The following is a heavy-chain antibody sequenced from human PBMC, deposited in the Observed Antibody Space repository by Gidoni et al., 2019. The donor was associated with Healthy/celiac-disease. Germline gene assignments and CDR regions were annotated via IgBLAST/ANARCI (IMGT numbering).Heavy chain of an antibody. Sequence: EVQLLESGGGLVQPGGSLRLYVAASGFPCSSYARSWVRQAPGKGLEWVSAISGSGGSTYYADSVKGRFTIARDNSKNTLYLQMNSLRAEDTAVYYCAKGATIMGWFDPWGQGTLVTVSA. J-gene: IGHJ5*02. CDR3: AKGATIMGWFDP. CDR1: GFPCSSYA. D-gene: IGHD5-12*01. V-gene: IGHV3-23*01. CDR2: ISGSGGST.